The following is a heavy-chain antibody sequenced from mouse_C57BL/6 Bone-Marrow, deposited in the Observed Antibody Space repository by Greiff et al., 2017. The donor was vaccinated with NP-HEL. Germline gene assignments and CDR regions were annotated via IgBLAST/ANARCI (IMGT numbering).Heavy chain of an antibody. Sequence: VKLVESGAELARPGASVKLSCKASGYTFTSYGISWVKQRTGQGLEWIGEIYPRSGNTYYNEKFKGKATLTADKSSSTAYMELRSLTSEDSAVYFCARAGYSNSYFDYWGQGTTLTVSS. D-gene: IGHD2-5*01. CDR2: IYPRSGNT. V-gene: IGHV1-81*01. CDR3: ARAGYSNSYFDY. CDR1: GYTFTSYG. J-gene: IGHJ2*01.